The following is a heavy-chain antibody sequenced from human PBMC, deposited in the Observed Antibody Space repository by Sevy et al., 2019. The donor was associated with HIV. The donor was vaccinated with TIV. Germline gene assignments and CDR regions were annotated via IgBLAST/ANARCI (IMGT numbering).Heavy chain of an antibody. CDR2: IYSGGNT. CDR3: ATTSTPLYYYALDV. J-gene: IGHJ6*02. CDR1: EFTVSSKY. D-gene: IGHD2-15*01. V-gene: IGHV3-53*03. Sequence: GGSLRLSCAASEFTVSSKYMSWVRQAPGKGLEWVSVIYSGGNTYYADSVKGRITISRDISKNTLYLQMNSLRAEDMAIYYCATTSTPLYYYALDVWGQGTTVAVSS.